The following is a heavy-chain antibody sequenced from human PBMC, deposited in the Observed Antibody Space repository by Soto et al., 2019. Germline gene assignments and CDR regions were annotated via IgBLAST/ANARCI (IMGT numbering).Heavy chain of an antibody. CDR1: GYSFTSYW. CDR2: IDPSDSYT. V-gene: IGHV5-10-1*01. CDR3: ARHSSVYYHSSATTTDY. J-gene: IGHJ4*02. D-gene: IGHD3-22*01. Sequence: GESLKISCKGSGYSFTSYWISWVRQMPGKGLEWMGRIDPSDSYTNYSPSFKGHVTISADKSISTAYLQWSSLKASDTAMYYCARHSSVYYHSSATTTDYCGQGTLVTVYS.